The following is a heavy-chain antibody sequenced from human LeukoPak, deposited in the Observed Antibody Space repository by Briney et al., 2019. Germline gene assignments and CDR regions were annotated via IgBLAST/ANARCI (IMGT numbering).Heavy chain of an antibody. Sequence: GGSLRLSCAASGFTFSSYATSWVRQAPGKGLEWVSGIGDSGGGTYYADSVKGRFTISRDNSKNTLYLQMNSLRADDTAVYYCAKDTSIGRYCTNGVCSPFDYWGQGTLVTVSS. CDR3: AKDTSIGRYCTNGVCSPFDY. CDR2: IGDSGGGT. CDR1: GFTFSSYA. V-gene: IGHV3-23*01. J-gene: IGHJ4*02. D-gene: IGHD2-8*01.